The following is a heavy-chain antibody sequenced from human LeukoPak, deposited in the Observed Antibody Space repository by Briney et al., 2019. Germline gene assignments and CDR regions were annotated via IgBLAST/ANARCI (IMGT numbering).Heavy chain of an antibody. CDR3: TTDGYCSSTSCQY. Sequence: GGSLRLSCAASGFTFSNAWMSWVRQAPGKGREWVGRIKSKTDGGTTDYAAPVKGRFTISRDDSKNTLYLQMNSLKTEDTAVYYCTTDGYCSSTSCQYWGQGTLVTVSS. J-gene: IGHJ4*02. D-gene: IGHD2-2*01. CDR1: GFTFSNAW. V-gene: IGHV3-15*01. CDR2: IKSKTDGGTT.